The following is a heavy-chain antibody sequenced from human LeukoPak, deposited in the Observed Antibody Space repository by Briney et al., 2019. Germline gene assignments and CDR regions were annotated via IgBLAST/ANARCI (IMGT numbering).Heavy chain of an antibody. D-gene: IGHD6-13*01. CDR3: ARDRGSSWYNWFDP. V-gene: IGHV3-33*01. J-gene: IGHJ5*02. CDR1: GFTFSSYG. Sequence: GRSLRLSCAASGFTFSSYGMHWVCQAPGKGLEWVAVIWYDGSNKYYADSVKGRFTISRDNSKNTLYLQMNSLRAEDTAVYYCARDRGSSWYNWFDPWGQGTLVTVSS. CDR2: IWYDGSNK.